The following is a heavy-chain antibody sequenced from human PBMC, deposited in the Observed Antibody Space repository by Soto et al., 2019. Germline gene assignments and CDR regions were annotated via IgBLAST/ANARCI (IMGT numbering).Heavy chain of an antibody. J-gene: IGHJ6*03. CDR1: GFTFSSYG. V-gene: IGHV3-33*01. D-gene: IGHD6-13*01. Sequence: QVQLVESGGGVVQPGRSLRLSCAASGFTFSSYGMHWVRQAPGKGLEWVAVIWYDGSNKYYADSVKGRFTISRDNSKNTLYLQMNSLRAEDTAVYYCARDWAPYSSSRGGMDVWGKGTTVTVSS. CDR3: ARDWAPYSSSRGGMDV. CDR2: IWYDGSNK.